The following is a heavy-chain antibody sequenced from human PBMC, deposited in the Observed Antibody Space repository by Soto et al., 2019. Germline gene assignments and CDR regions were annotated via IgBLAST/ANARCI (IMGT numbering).Heavy chain of an antibody. CDR2: IYYSGST. J-gene: IGHJ6*02. V-gene: IGHV4-61*01. CDR1: GGSVSSGSYY. D-gene: IGHD6-6*01. CDR3: ARVRQLGAYYYYGMDV. Sequence: QVQLQESGPGLVKPSETLSLTCTVSGGSVSSGSYYWSWIRQPPGKGLEWIGYIYYSGSTNYNPSLKSRVTISVDTSKNQFSLKLSSVTAADTAVYYCARVRQLGAYYYYGMDVWGQGTTVTVSS.